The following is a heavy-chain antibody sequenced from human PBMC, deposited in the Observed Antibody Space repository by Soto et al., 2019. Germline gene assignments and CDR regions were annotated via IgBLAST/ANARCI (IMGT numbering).Heavy chain of an antibody. D-gene: IGHD6-13*01. CDR2: IYYSGST. CDR1: GGSISSGDYY. Sequence: PSETLSLTCTVSGGSISSGDYYWSWIRQPPGKGLEWIGYIYYSGSTYYNPSLKSRVTISVDTSKNQFSLKLSFVTAADTAVYYCARASNVGSSSWYGGGEYYYCGMDVWGQGSTVTVSS. CDR3: ARASNVGSSSWYGGGEYYYCGMDV. J-gene: IGHJ6*02. V-gene: IGHV4-30-4*01.